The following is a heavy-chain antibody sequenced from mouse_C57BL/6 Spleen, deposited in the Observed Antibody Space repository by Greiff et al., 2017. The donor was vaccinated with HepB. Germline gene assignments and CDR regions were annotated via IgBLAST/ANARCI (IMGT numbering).Heavy chain of an antibody. CDR1: GYTFTSYT. D-gene: IGHD1-1*01. CDR3: ARGTTTVRGGDY. CDR2: INPSSGYT. V-gene: IGHV1-4*01. Sequence: QVQLQQSGAELARPGASVKMSCKASGYTFTSYTMHWVKQRPGQGLEWIGYINPSSGYTKYNQKFKDKATLTADKSSSTAYMQLSSLTSEDSAVYYCARGTTTVRGGDYWGQGTSVTVSS. J-gene: IGHJ4*01.